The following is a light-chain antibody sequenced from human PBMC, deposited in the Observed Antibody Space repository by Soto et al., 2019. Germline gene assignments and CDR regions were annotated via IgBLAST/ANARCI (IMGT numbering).Light chain of an antibody. J-gene: IGKJ1*01. CDR1: QSISSW. CDR3: QQYTSYSPWT. V-gene: IGKV1-5*03. CDR2: NAS. Sequence: DIQMTQSPSTLSGSVGDRVTITCRASQSISSWLAWYQQKPGKAPKLLIYNASSFESGVPSRFSASGSGTELTLTLSSLQPDDFANYYCQQYTSYSPWTFGQRTTVQIQ.